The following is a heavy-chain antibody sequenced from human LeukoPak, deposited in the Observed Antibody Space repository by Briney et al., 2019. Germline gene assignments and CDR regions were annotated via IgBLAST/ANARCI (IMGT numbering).Heavy chain of an antibody. CDR2: IRSRAYGGAA. D-gene: IGHD6-25*01. CDR3: AASSGFDY. Sequence: GGSLRLSCTASGFTFGDYAMSWVRQSPGKGLEWVGYIRSRAYGGAAEYAASVKGRFTITRDDSKSIAYLQMSNLNTEDTAVYYCAASSGFDYWGQGTLVTVSS. CDR1: GFTFGDYA. V-gene: IGHV3-49*04. J-gene: IGHJ4*02.